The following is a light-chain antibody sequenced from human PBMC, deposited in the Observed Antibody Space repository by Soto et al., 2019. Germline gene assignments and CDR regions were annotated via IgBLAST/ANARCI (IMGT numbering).Light chain of an antibody. CDR3: QQSYSTLIT. V-gene: IGKV1-5*03. Sequence: DVQMTQSPSTLSASVGDRVTITCRASQSISSWLAWYQQKPGKAPKLLIYKASTLESGVPSNFSGSGSGTEFTLTISSLQPEDFATYYCQQSYSTLITFGQGTRLEIK. CDR2: KAS. J-gene: IGKJ5*01. CDR1: QSISSW.